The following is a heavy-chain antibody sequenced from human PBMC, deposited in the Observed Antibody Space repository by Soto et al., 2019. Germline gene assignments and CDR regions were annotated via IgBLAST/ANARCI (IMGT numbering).Heavy chain of an antibody. V-gene: IGHV3-43*01. D-gene: IGHD3-3*01. CDR3: ARETLSFGSALDV. Sequence: PGGSLRLSCAASGFSFDDYNIHWVRQAPGKGLEWVSLITWNGGNTYYADSVKGRFTISRDGTTKSVSLQMTSLKTEDTGLYYCARETLSFGSALDVWGQGTTVTVSS. CDR2: ITWNGGNT. J-gene: IGHJ6*02. CDR1: GFSFDDYN.